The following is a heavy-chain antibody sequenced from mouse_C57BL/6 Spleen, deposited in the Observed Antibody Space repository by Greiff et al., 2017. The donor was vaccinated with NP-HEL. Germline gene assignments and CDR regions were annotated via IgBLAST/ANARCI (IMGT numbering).Heavy chain of an antibody. V-gene: IGHV2-2*01. Sequence: QVQLQQSGPGLVQPSQSLSITCTVSGFSLTSYGVHWVRQSPGKGLEWLGVIWSGGSTDYNAAFISRLSISKDNSKSQVFFKMNSLQADDTAIYYCASPYYSNYVGFAYWGQGTLVTVSA. D-gene: IGHD2-5*01. CDR1: GFSLTSYG. J-gene: IGHJ3*01. CDR3: ASPYYSNYVGFAY. CDR2: IWSGGST.